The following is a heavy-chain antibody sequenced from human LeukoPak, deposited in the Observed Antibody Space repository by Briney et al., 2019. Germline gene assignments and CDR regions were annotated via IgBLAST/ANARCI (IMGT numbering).Heavy chain of an antibody. CDR2: IYTSGST. CDR1: GGSISSYH. Sequence: SETLSLTCTVSGGSISSYHWSWLRQPAGKGLEWIGRIYTSGSTNYNPSLKRRLTMSVDTSKNQFSLKLSSVTPADTAVYYCVGASVVIIFAFDIWGQGTMVTVSS. CDR3: VGASVVIIFAFDI. D-gene: IGHD3-3*01. J-gene: IGHJ3*02. V-gene: IGHV4-4*07.